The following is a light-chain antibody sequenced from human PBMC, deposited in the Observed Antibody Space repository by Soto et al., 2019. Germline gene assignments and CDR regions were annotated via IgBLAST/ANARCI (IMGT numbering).Light chain of an antibody. J-gene: IGKJ4*01. V-gene: IGKV3-20*01. Sequence: EIVLTQSPGALSWSPGERATLSCRASQSISTSYLAWYQQKPCQAPRLLIYGSSSRATGIPDRFSGSGSGTDFTLTISSLQAEDVAVYYCQQYYSNPPTFGGGTKVDI. CDR1: QSISTSY. CDR2: GSS. CDR3: QQYYSNPPT.